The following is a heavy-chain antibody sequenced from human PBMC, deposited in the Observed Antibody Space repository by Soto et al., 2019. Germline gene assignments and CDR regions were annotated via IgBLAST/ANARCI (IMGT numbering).Heavy chain of an antibody. CDR2: IIPILGIA. V-gene: IGHV1-69*08. CDR3: AREGREAYCGGDCPTDY. CDR1: GGTFSSYT. D-gene: IGHD2-21*02. J-gene: IGHJ4*02. Sequence: QVQLVQSGAEVKKPGSSVKVSCKASGGTFSSYTISWVRQAPGQGLEWMGRIIPILGIANYAQKFQGRVTITAEKSTSTAYMELSSLRSEDTAVYYCAREGREAYCGGDCPTDYWGQGTLVTVSS.